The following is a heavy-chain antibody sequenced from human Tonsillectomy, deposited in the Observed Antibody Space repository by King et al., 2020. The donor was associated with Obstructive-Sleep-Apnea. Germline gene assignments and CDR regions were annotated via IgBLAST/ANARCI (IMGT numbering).Heavy chain of an antibody. CDR3: ARVPDLEAYCSGGSCYRGAFDI. Sequence: QLQESGPGLVKPSETLSLTCTVSGGSISSYYWSWIRQPPGKGLEWIGYIYYSGSTNYNPSLKSRVTISVDTSKNQFSLKLSSVTAADTAVYYCARVPDLEAYCSGGSCYRGAFDIWGQGTMVTVSS. V-gene: IGHV4-59*01. CDR1: GGSISSYY. CDR2: IYYSGST. J-gene: IGHJ3*02. D-gene: IGHD2-15*01.